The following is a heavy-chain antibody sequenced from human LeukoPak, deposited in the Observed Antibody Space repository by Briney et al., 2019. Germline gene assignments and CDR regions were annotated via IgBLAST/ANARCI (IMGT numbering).Heavy chain of an antibody. CDR2: IHYSGST. Sequence: SETLSLTCTVSDNSVSSGSYYWSWIRQPPGKGLEWIGYIHYSGSTNYNPSLRSRVTIPVDTSKNQFSLKLSSVTAADTAVYYCARVAVAGTFRIYYFDYWGQGTLVTVSS. J-gene: IGHJ4*02. D-gene: IGHD6-19*01. CDR1: DNSVSSGSYY. V-gene: IGHV4-61*01. CDR3: ARVAVAGTFRIYYFDY.